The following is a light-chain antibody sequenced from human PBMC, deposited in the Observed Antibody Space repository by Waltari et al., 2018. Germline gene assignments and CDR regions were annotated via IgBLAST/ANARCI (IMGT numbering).Light chain of an antibody. CDR2: DVT. J-gene: IGLJ1*01. CDR1: SRDVGGYNY. CDR3: SSYRKSSTAGGV. Sequence: QSALTQPASVSGSPGQSITISCTGTSRDVGGYNYVSWYQQHPGKASKLMIYDVTNRASGVSSRFTGSKSGNTASLTISGLQTDDEADYYCSSYRKSSTAGGVFGTGTKVTVL. V-gene: IGLV2-14*03.